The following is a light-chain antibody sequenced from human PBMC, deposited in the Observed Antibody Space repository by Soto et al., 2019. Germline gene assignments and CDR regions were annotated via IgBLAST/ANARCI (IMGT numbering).Light chain of an antibody. J-gene: IGKJ1*01. CDR1: QGITYY. V-gene: IGKV1-27*01. Sequence: DIQMTRSPSSLCASVGDRVTITCLASQGITYYLAWYQQEPGKVPKLLIYAASTLQSGVPSRFSGGGSGADSTLTISSLQTEDAATYYYKSYKSAPWTHCQSTTVDI. CDR3: KSYKSAPWT. CDR2: AAS.